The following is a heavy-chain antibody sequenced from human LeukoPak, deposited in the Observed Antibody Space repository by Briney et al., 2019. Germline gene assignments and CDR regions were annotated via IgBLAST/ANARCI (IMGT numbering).Heavy chain of an antibody. J-gene: IGHJ6*03. Sequence: SETLSLTCTVSGGSISSSSYYWGWIRQPPGKGLEWIGSIYYSGSTYYNPSLKSRVTISVDTSKNQFSLKLSSVTAVDTAVYYCASLPYSSSWYGVGFRGGYYYYYMDVWGKGTTVTVSS. D-gene: IGHD6-13*01. CDR3: ASLPYSSSWYGVGFRGGYYYYYMDV. CDR1: GGSISSSSYY. V-gene: IGHV4-39*01. CDR2: IYYSGST.